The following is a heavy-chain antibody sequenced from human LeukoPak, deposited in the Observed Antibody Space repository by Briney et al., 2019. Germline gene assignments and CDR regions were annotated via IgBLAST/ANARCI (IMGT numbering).Heavy chain of an antibody. CDR1: GGSFSGYY. CDR2: INHSGST. CDR3: ARVGVGSWWGADV. J-gene: IGHJ6*04. Sequence: PSETLSLTCAVYGGSFSGYYWSWIRQPPGKGLEWIGEINHSGSTNYNPSLKSRVTIPVDTSKNQFSLRLSSVTAADTAVYYCARVGVGSWWGADVWGKGTTVTVSS. D-gene: IGHD6-13*01. V-gene: IGHV4-34*01.